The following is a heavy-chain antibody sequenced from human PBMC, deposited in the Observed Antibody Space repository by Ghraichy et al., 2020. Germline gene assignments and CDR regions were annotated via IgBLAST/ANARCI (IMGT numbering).Heavy chain of an antibody. D-gene: IGHD3-3*02. J-gene: IGHJ4*02. CDR3: ARGPPACWAFFRYDY. CDR1: GASITSYY. V-gene: IGHV4-59*01. CDR2: ISYRGDT. Sequence: SQTLSLTCNVSGASITSYYRSWIRQPPGKGLGWIGFISYRGDTDYNPSLKSRVTISVDTSKKPFSLRLSSVTAADTAVYYCARGPPACWAFFRYDYWCPGTLVTVSS.